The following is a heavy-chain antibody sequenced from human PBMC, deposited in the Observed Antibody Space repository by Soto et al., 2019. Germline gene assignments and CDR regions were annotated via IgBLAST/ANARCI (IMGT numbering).Heavy chain of an antibody. CDR3: ARNYGDYVHMSN. V-gene: IGHV4-59*01. CDR2: IYYSGNS. J-gene: IGHJ4*02. CDR1: GASISSYY. D-gene: IGHD4-17*01. Sequence: QVQLQESGPGLVKPSETLSLTCTVSGASISSYYWSWIRQPPGKGLEWIGYIYYSGNSNYNPSLTLRVNLSTHTSQNQFSLKLSSVTAADTAVYYCARNYGDYVHMSNWGQGTLVTLSS.